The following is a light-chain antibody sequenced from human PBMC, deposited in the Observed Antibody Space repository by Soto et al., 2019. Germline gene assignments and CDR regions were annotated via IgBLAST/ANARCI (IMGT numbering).Light chain of an antibody. CDR3: QKYNSAPPT. V-gene: IGKV1-27*01. J-gene: IGKJ4*01. CDR2: AAS. CDR1: QGISNF. Sequence: DIQMTQSPSSLSASVRDRITITCRASQGISNFLAWYQQKPGKVPKLLIYAASTLQSGVPSRFSGSGSGTDYTLTISSLQPEDVATYYCQKYNSAPPTFGGGTKVEIK.